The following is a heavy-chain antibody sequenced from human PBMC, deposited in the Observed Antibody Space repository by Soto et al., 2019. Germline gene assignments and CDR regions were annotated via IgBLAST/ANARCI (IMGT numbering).Heavy chain of an antibody. Sequence: LSLTCTVSDGSLSPNYWSWIRQPPGKGLEWIGYIYYAGTTTYNPSLQSRVSISLDTSKNEVSLKLTSVTAADTAVYFCARLGAYYQAMDSWGQGTLVTVSS. J-gene: IGHJ1*01. CDR1: DGSLSPNY. CDR2: IYYAGTT. V-gene: IGHV4-59*08. D-gene: IGHD3-22*01. CDR3: ARLGAYYQAMDS.